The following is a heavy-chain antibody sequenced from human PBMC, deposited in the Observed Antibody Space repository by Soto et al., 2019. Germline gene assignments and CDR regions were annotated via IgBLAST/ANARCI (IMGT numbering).Heavy chain of an antibody. D-gene: IGHD4-17*01. Sequence: GALVKVSCKASGFTFTSSAVQWVRQARGQRLEWIGWIVVGSGNTNYAQKFQERVTITRDMSTSTAYMELSSLRSEDTAVYYCAAVSGTTVKAGAFDIWGQGTMVTVSS. CDR1: GFTFTSSA. J-gene: IGHJ3*02. V-gene: IGHV1-58*01. CDR3: AAVSGTTVKAGAFDI. CDR2: IVVGSGNT.